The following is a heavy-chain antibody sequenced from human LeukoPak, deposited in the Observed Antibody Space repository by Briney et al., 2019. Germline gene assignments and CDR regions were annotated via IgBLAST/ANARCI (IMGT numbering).Heavy chain of an antibody. CDR1: GFTFSSYS. CDR3: ARNVGPQWLENYLDY. D-gene: IGHD6-19*01. J-gene: IGHJ4*02. V-gene: IGHV3-21*01. CDR2: ISSSSSYI. Sequence: GGSLRLSCAASGFTFSSYSMNWVRQAPGKGLEWVSSISSSSSYIYYADSVKGRFTISRDNAKNSLYLQMNSLRAEDTAVYYCARNVGPQWLENYLDYWGQGTLVTVSS.